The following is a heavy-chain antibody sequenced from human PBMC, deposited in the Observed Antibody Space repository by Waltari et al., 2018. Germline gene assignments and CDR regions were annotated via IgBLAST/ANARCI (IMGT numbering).Heavy chain of an antibody. J-gene: IGHJ5*02. Sequence: QLQLQDSGPGLVKPSETLSLTCTVSGGSIKTGTYYWGWIRQPPGKGLEWIGSIYYSGDTYYNPSLKSRVTMSVDTSKNQFSLKLSSVTAADTAVYYCVREGGSRWEWFDPWGQGTLVTVSS. CDR1: GGSIKTGTYY. V-gene: IGHV4-39*07. CDR3: VREGGSRWEWFDP. D-gene: IGHD6-13*01. CDR2: IYYSGDT.